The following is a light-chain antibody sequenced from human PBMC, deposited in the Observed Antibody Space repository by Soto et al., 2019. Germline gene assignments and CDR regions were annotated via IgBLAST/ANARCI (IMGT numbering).Light chain of an antibody. CDR1: SSDVGGYNY. V-gene: IGLV2-14*04. CDR2: DVS. J-gene: IGLJ1*01. CDR3: SSYTSSSPPLSV. Sequence: SASPGQWFTNSCTGTSSDVGGYNYVSWYQQHPGKAPKLMIYDVSNRPSGVSNRFSGSKSGNTASLTISWLHAEDEADYYCSSYTSSSPPLSVFGTGTKVTVL.